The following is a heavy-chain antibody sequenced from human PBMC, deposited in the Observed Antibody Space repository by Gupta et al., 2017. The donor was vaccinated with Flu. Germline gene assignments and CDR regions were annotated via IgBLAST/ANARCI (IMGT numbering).Heavy chain of an antibody. Sequence: EVQLVESGGGLVQPGRSLSLSCAASGFTFDDYAMHWVRQVPGKGLEWVSGTDWNSGSIGYADSVKGRFTISRDNAKNSLYLQMNSLRTDDTALYHCVKDRSASWEIFDYWGQGTLVTVSS. J-gene: IGHJ4*02. CDR3: VKDRSASWEIFDY. V-gene: IGHV3-9*01. CDR1: GFTFDDYA. D-gene: IGHD2-2*01. CDR2: TDWNSGSI.